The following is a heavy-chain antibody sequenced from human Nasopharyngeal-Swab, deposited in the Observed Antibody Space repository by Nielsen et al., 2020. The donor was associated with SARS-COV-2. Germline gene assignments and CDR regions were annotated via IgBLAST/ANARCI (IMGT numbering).Heavy chain of an antibody. CDR3: AFRWWRSSWYGDY. Sequence: SVKVSCKDSGYTLTELSMHWVRQAPGKGLEWMGGYDPEDGETIYAQKFQGRVTMTEDTSTDTAYMELSSLRSEDTAVYYCAFRWWRSSWYGDYWGQGTLVTVSS. V-gene: IGHV1-24*01. CDR1: GYTLTELS. D-gene: IGHD6-13*01. CDR2: YDPEDGET. J-gene: IGHJ4*02.